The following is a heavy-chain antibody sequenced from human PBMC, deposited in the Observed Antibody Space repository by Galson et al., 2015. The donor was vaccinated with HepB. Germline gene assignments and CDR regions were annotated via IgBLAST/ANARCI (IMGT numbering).Heavy chain of an antibody. J-gene: IGHJ4*02. Sequence: SLRLSCAASGFTFSPYGMGWVRQAPGKGLEWVSAISGSGGSTYYADSVKGRFTISRDNSKNTLYLQMNSLRAEDTAVYYCAKDLWYSSGWYSPFDYWGQGTLVTVSS. CDR3: AKDLWYSSGWYSPFDY. V-gene: IGHV3-23*01. D-gene: IGHD6-19*01. CDR1: GFTFSPYG. CDR2: ISGSGGST.